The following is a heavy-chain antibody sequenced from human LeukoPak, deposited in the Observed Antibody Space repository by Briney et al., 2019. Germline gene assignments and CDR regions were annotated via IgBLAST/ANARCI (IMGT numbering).Heavy chain of an antibody. CDR2: MNPNSGNT. V-gene: IGHV1-8*01. CDR1: GYTFTSYD. J-gene: IGHJ6*03. D-gene: IGHD5-18*01. Sequence: ASVKVSCKTSGYTFTSYDINWVRQATGQGLEWMGWMNPNSGNTGYAQKFQGRVTMTRNTSISTAYMELCSLTSEDTAVYYCARGRGTAMVTDYYYYMDVWSKGTTVTVSS. CDR3: ARGRGTAMVTDYYYYMDV.